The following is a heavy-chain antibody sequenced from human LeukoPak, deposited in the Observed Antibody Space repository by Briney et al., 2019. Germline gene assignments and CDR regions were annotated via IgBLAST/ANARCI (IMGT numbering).Heavy chain of an antibody. Sequence: KPSETLSLTCAVYGGSFSGYYWSWIRQPPGKGLEWIGEINHSGSTNYNPSLKRRVTISVDTSKIHFSLKLISVTAADTAVYYCARLLRGGRDTPMVTMIVVRAKSGAFDIWGQGTMVTVSS. D-gene: IGHD3-22*01. CDR1: GGSFSGYY. CDR3: ARLLRGGRDTPMVTMIVVRAKSGAFDI. J-gene: IGHJ3*02. CDR2: INHSGST. V-gene: IGHV4-34*01.